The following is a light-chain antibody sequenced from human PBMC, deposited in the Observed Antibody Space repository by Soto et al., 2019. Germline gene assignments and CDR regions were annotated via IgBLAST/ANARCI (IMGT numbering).Light chain of an antibody. J-gene: IGKJ3*01. CDR3: QQYGRSPGLFT. CDR1: QSVSNY. V-gene: IGKV3-20*01. Sequence: EIVLTQSPATLSLSPGERATLSCRASQSVSNYLAWYQQKPGQAPRLLIYDASSRATGIPDRFSGSGSGTDFTLTISRLEPEDFAVYYCQQYGRSPGLFTFGPGTKVDIK. CDR2: DAS.